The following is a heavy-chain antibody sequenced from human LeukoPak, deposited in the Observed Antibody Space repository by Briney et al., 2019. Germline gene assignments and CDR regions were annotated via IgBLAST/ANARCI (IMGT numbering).Heavy chain of an antibody. D-gene: IGHD2-15*01. Sequence: PGGSLRLSCAASGFTFSSYAMHWVRQAPGKGLEWVAVISYDGSNKYYADSVKGRFTISRDNSKNTLYLQMNSLRAEDTAVYYCARDRSIVVVITCGMDVWGQGTTATVSS. CDR1: GFTFSSYA. CDR2: ISYDGSNK. V-gene: IGHV3-30-3*01. J-gene: IGHJ6*02. CDR3: ARDRSIVVVITCGMDV.